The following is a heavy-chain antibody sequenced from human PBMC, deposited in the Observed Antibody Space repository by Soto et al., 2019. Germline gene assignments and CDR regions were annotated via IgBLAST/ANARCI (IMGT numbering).Heavy chain of an antibody. V-gene: IGHV1-3*05. J-gene: IGHJ4*02. CDR3: ASASGWYVSDY. CDR1: GYTFTSYA. D-gene: IGHD6-19*01. Sequence: QVQLVQSGAEEKKPGASVKVSCKASGYTFTSYAMHWVRQAPGQRLEWMGWINAGNGNTKYSQKCQGRVTITRDTSASTAYMELSSLRSEDTAVYYCASASGWYVSDYWGQGTLVTVSS. CDR2: INAGNGNT.